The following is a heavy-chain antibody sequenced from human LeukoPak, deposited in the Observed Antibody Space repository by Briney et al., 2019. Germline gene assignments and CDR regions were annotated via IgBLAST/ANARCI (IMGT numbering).Heavy chain of an antibody. CDR3: ARTVLRYFRKPWGY. CDR1: GYTFPSYD. V-gene: IGHV1-8*01. D-gene: IGHD3-9*01. CDR2: MNPNSGNT. J-gene: IGHJ4*02. Sequence: ASVKVSCKASGYTFPSYDINWVRQATGQGLEWMGWMNPNSGNTGYAQKFQGRVTMTRNTSISTAYMELSSLRSEDTAVYYCARTVLRYFRKPWGYWGQGTLVTVSS.